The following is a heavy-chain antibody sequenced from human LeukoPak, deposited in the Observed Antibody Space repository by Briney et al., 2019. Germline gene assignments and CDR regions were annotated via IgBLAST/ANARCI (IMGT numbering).Heavy chain of an antibody. CDR2: ISAYNGNT. J-gene: IGHJ4*02. Sequence: ASVKISCKASGYTFTSYGISWVRQAPGQGLEWMGWISAYNGNTNYAQKLQGRVTMTTDTSTSTAYMELRSLRSDDTAVYYCARASYCDILTGYSYWGQGTLVTVSS. CDR3: ARASYCDILTGYSY. V-gene: IGHV1-18*01. D-gene: IGHD3-9*01. CDR1: GYTFTSYG.